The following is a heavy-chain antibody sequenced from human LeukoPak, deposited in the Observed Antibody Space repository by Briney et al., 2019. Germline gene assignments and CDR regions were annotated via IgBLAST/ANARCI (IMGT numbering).Heavy chain of an antibody. CDR2: ISGSGGST. Sequence: PGGSLRLSCAASGFTFSSYGMSWVRQAPGKGLEWVSGISGSGGSTYYADSVKGRFTISRDNSKNMLYLQMNSLRAEDTAVYYCAKGDCSSASCYSHDAFDIWGQGTMVTVSS. D-gene: IGHD2-2*01. CDR3: AKGDCSSASCYSHDAFDI. V-gene: IGHV3-23*01. CDR1: GFTFSSYG. J-gene: IGHJ3*02.